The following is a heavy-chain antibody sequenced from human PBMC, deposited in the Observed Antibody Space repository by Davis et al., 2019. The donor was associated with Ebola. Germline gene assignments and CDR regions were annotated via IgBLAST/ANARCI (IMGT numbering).Heavy chain of an antibody. J-gene: IGHJ5*02. CDR2: IIPIFGTA. V-gene: IGHV1-69*06. CDR3: ARGLGVIAVAGRLDWFDP. D-gene: IGHD6-19*01. Sequence: SVKVSCKASGGTFSSYAISWVRQAPGQGLEWMGGIIPIFGTANYAQKFQGRVTITADKSTSTAYMELRSLRSDDTAVYYCARGLGVIAVAGRLDWFDPWGQGTLVTVSS. CDR1: GGTFSSYA.